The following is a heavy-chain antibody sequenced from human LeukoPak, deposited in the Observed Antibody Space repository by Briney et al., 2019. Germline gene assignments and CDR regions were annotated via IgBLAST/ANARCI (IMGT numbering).Heavy chain of an antibody. J-gene: IGHJ3*02. D-gene: IGHD4-17*01. V-gene: IGHV3-74*01. CDR3: ARARDYGDYVGDAFDI. CDR1: GFTFSSYW. Sequence: GGSLRLSCAASGFTFSSYWMHWVRQAPGKGLVWVSRINSDGSSTSYADSVKGRFTISRDNAKNTLYLQMNSLRAEDTAVYYCARARDYGDYVGDAFDIWGRGTMVTVSS. CDR2: INSDGSST.